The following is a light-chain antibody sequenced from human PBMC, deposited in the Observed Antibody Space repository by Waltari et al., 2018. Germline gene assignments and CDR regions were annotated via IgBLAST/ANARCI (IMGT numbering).Light chain of an antibody. V-gene: IGLV1-44*01. Sequence: QSVLTQPPSASGTPGQRVTISCSGSYANIGHNSVNWYQQVPGTAPKLIIYDNDRRPSGVPDRFSGSKSGTSASLAISGLQSEDEADYYCAACADSMNGVFGAGTKLTVL. CDR3: AACADSMNGV. CDR2: DND. CDR1: YANIGHNS. J-gene: IGLJ3*02.